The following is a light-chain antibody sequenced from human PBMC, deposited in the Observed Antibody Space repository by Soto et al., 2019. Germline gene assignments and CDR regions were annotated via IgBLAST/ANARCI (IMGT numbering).Light chain of an antibody. CDR3: QQYGSSPPYT. CDR2: GAS. V-gene: IGKV3-20*01. J-gene: IGKJ2*01. CDR1: QSVSSSY. Sequence: EIVLTQSPGILSLSPGERATLSCRASQSVSSSYLAWYQQKPGQAPRLLIYGASNRATGIPYRFSASGSKTAFTLTISSLEPEDFAVYYCQQYGSSPPYTFGQGTKLEIK.